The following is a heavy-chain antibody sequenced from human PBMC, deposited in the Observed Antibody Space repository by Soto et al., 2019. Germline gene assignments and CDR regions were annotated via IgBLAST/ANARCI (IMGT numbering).Heavy chain of an antibody. J-gene: IGHJ4*02. Sequence: SETLSLTCAVSGGSISSGGYSWSWIRQPPGKGLEWIGYIYHSGSTYYNPSLKSRVTISVDRSKNQFSLKLSSVTAADTAVYYCARADLWFGEDYFDYWGQGTLVTVSS. CDR1: GGSISSGGYS. CDR3: ARADLWFGEDYFDY. CDR2: IYHSGST. V-gene: IGHV4-30-2*01. D-gene: IGHD3-10*01.